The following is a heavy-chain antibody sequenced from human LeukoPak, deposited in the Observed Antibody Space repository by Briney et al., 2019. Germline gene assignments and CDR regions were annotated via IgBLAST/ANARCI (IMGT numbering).Heavy chain of an antibody. CDR1: GGSISSGSYS. D-gene: IGHD6-6*01. V-gene: IGHV4-61*02. J-gene: IGHJ5*02. CDR3: AREVIAAHNWFDP. CDR2: FYTSGST. Sequence: PSQTLSLTCTVSGGSISSGSYSWSWIRQPAGKGLEWIGRFYTSGSTNYNPSLKSRVTVSVDTSKNQFSLKLSSVTAADTAVYYCAREVIAAHNWFDPWGQGTLVTVSS.